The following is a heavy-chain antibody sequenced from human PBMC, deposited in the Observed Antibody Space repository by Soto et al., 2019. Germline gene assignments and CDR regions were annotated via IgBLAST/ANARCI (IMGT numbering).Heavy chain of an antibody. CDR2: ISSSSSYI. CDR3: ARDVYSYDSSGWPAV. CDR1: GFTFSSYS. V-gene: IGHV3-21*01. D-gene: IGHD3-22*01. Sequence: GGSLRLSCAASGFTFSSYSMNWVRQAPGKGLEWVSSISSSSSYIYYADSVKGRFTISSDNAKNSLYLQMNSLRAEDTAVYYCARDVYSYDSSGWPAVWGQGTTVTVSS. J-gene: IGHJ6*02.